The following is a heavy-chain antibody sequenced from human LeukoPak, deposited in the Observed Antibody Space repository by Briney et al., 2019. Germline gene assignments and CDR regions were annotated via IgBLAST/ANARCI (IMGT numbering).Heavy chain of an antibody. V-gene: IGHV4-59*11. D-gene: IGHD3-22*01. J-gene: IGHJ4*02. CDR1: GGSISSHY. Sequence: SETLSLTCTVSGGSISSHYWSWIRQPPGKGLEWIGYIYYSGSTNYNPSLKSRVTISVDTSKNQFSLKLSSVTAADTAVYYCARWDSSGSHFDYWGQGTLVTVSS. CDR3: ARWDSSGSHFDY. CDR2: IYYSGST.